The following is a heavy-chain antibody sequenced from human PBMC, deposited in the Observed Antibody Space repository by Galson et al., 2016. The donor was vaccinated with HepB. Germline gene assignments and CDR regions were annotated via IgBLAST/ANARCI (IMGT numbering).Heavy chain of an antibody. CDR3: AKDYSGYYFDGTGYYNAFDY. Sequence: SLRLSCAASGFTFSSYDMHWVRQATGKGLEWVSAIGTAGDTYYPGSVKGRFTISRENAKNSLYLQMNSLREEDTAVYYCAKDYSGYYFDGTGYYNAFDYWGQGALVTVSS. D-gene: IGHD3-22*01. CDR2: IGTAGDT. V-gene: IGHV3-13*01. J-gene: IGHJ4*02. CDR1: GFTFSSYD.